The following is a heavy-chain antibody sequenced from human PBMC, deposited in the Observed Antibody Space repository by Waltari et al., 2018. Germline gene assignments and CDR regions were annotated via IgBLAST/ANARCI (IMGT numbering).Heavy chain of an antibody. CDR3: AKDTDYDFWSGYRGGFDY. Sequence: EVQLVASGGGVVQPGGSRRLSCAASGFPFSSYAMSWLRQDPGKGLEWVSAISGSGGSTYYADSVKGRFTISRDNSKNTLYLQMNSLRAEDTAVYYCAKDTDYDFWSGYRGGFDYWGQGTLVTVSS. CDR1: GFPFSSYA. CDR2: ISGSGGST. V-gene: IGHV3-23*04. D-gene: IGHD3-3*01. J-gene: IGHJ4*02.